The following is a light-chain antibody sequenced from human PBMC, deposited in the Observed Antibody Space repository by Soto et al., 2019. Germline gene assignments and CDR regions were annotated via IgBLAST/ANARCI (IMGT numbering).Light chain of an antibody. V-gene: IGKV3-11*01. J-gene: IGKJ1*01. CDR3: QQRGNWPVT. Sequence: EIVLTQSPATLSLSPGERATLSCRASQSVGSYFAWYQQKPGQAPRLLIYDASNTATGIPARFSGSGSGTDFTLTISSLEPDDFAVYYCQQRGNWPVTFGQGTRWIS. CDR2: DAS. CDR1: QSVGSY.